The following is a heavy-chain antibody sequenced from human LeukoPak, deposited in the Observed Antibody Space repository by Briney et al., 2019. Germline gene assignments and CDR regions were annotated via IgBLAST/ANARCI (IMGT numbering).Heavy chain of an antibody. J-gene: IGHJ6*03. V-gene: IGHV3-48*03. D-gene: IGHD1-26*01. Sequence: PGGSLRLSCVASGLPFSSFHVNWVRQVPGKGLEWLAHMTYSDTTVEYADSIQGRFTISRDAATKTVYLQMNSLRAEDTATYYCARVFSGTPFDYYLYMDVWGKGTTVIVSS. CDR3: ARVFSGTPFDYYLYMDV. CDR1: GLPFSSFH. CDR2: MTYSDTTV.